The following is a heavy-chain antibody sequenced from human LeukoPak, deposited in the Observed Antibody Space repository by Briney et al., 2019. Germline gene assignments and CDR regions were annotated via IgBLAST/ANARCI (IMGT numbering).Heavy chain of an antibody. CDR3: ATPYCSSISCLDVFNI. V-gene: IGHV4-31*03. J-gene: IGHJ3*02. CDR2: KDYSGSA. CDR1: GVSISDGRYY. D-gene: IGHD2-2*01. Sequence: SETLSLTCNVSGVSISDGRYYWAWIRQHPGKGLEWIAYKDYSGSAKYNPSLKSRLTISVDTPNNHFSLQLRTVTAADTAMYYCATPYCSSISCLDVFNIWGQGTMVTVSS.